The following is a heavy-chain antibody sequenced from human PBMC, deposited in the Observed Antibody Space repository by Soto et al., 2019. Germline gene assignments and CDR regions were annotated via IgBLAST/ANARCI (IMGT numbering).Heavy chain of an antibody. CDR2: IYYSGST. D-gene: IGHD6-13*01. J-gene: IGHJ4*02. CDR3: ARGGSWYESDS. V-gene: IGHV4-61*01. CDR1: GGSVNSGSYY. Sequence: SETLSLTCTVPGGSVNSGSYYWSWIRQPPGKGLEWIGYIYYSGSTNYNPSLKSRVTISVDTSKNQFSLKLSSVTAADTAVYYCARGGSWYESDSWGQGTLVTVSS.